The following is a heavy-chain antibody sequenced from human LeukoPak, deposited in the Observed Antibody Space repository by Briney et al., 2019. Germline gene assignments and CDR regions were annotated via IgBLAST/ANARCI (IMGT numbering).Heavy chain of an antibody. CDR1: GFTFSSYW. CDR2: MNSDGSTT. D-gene: IGHD3-10*01. Sequence: PGGSLRLSCAASGFTFSSYWMHWVRQAPGKGLVWVSRMNSDGSTTSYADSVKGRFTISRDNAKNTLYLQMNSLRAEDTAVYYCATSMGYGSGPPSWGQGTLVTVSS. CDR3: ATSMGYGSGPPS. V-gene: IGHV3-74*01. J-gene: IGHJ4*02.